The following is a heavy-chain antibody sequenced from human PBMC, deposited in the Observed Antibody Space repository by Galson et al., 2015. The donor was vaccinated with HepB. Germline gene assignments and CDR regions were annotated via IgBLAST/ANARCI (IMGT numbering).Heavy chain of an antibody. CDR1: GFTFSTYA. V-gene: IGHV3-30*04. J-gene: IGHJ3*02. Sequence: SLRLSCAASGFTFSTYAMHWVRLAPGKGLEWVAVISYDGSNKYYADSVKGRFTISRNNFNNVLYLQMNSLRAEDTAVYYFARARGGNNWYPPRDVVDIWGQGTMVTVSS. D-gene: IGHD1-1*01. CDR3: ARARGGNNWYPPRDVVDI. CDR2: ISYDGSNK.